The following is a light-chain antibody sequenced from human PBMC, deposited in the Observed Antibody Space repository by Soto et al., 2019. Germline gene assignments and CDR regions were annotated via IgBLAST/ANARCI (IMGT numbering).Light chain of an antibody. CDR1: SSQIGSNY. V-gene: IGLV1-47*01. Sequence: LVAPPPPPSRAPGPSVTLSFSWKSSQIGSNYVYWYQQLPGTAPKLLIYRNNQRPSGVPDRFSGSKSGTSASLAISGLRSEDEADYYCAAWDDSLSGLYVFGTGTKVTVL. J-gene: IGLJ1*01. CDR3: AAWDDSLSGLYV. CDR2: RNN.